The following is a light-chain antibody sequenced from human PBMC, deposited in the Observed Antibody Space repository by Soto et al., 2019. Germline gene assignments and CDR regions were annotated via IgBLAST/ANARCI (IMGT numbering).Light chain of an antibody. CDR1: SSDVGSYNL. CDR2: EGS. Sequence: QSVLTQPASVSGSLGQSITISCTGTSSDVGSYNLVSWYQQHPGKAPKLMIYEGSKRPSGVSNHFSGSKSGNTASLTISGLQAEDEADYYCCSYAGTHTLYVFGTGTKVTVL. V-gene: IGLV2-23*01. J-gene: IGLJ1*01. CDR3: CSYAGTHTLYV.